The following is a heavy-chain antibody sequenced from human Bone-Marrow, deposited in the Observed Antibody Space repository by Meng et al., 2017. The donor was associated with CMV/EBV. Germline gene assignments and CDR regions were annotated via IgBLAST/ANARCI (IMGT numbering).Heavy chain of an antibody. V-gene: IGHV3-23*01. D-gene: IGHD6-19*01. CDR1: AFTFSSYA. CDR3: AKDLKSGQWLANSFDY. Sequence: AFTFSSYAMGWVRQAPGRGLEWVSGISSGVTGTHYADPVKGRFTISRDNSKNTLYLEMNSLRAEDTAIYYCAKDLKSGQWLANSFDYWGQGTLVTVSS. CDR2: ISSGVTGT. J-gene: IGHJ4*02.